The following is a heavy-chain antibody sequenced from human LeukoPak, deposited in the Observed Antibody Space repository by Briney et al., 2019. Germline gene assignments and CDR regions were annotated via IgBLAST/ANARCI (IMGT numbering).Heavy chain of an antibody. D-gene: IGHD3-22*01. CDR1: GYTFTSYY. CDR2: INPSGGST. CDR3: ARDGDSVMVDFDY. V-gene: IGHV1-46*01. J-gene: IGHJ4*02. Sequence: ASVNVSCKASGYTFTSYYMHWVRQAPGQGLEWMGIINPSGGSTSYAQKFQGRVTMTRDTSISTAYMELSSLRSDDTAIYYCARDGDSVMVDFDYWGQGTLVTVSS.